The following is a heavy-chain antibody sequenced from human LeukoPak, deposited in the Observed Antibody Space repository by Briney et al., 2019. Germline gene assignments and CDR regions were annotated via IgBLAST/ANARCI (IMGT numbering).Heavy chain of an antibody. CDR1: GFTFSSYA. CDR2: ISYDGSNK. V-gene: IGHV3-30-3*01. CDR3: ARSRNSIVGATMDY. J-gene: IGHJ4*02. D-gene: IGHD1-26*01. Sequence: PGGSLRLSCAASGFTFSSYAMHWVRQAPGKGLEWVAVISYDGSNKYYVDSVKGRFTISRDNSKNTLYLQMNSLRAEDTAVYYCARSRNSIVGATMDYWGQGTLVTVSS.